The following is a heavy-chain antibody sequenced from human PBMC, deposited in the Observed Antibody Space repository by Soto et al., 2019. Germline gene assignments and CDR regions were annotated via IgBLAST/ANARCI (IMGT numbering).Heavy chain of an antibody. J-gene: IGHJ4*02. CDR2: ISGSGGST. CDR1: GFTFSSYA. D-gene: IGHD3-3*01. Sequence: GGSLRLSCAASGFTFSSYAMSWVRQAPGKGLEWVSAISGSGGSTYYADSVKGRFTISRDNSKNTLYLQMNSLRAEDTAVYYCAKDPPRPYYDFWGGFSDFDYWGQGTLVTVSS. V-gene: IGHV3-23*01. CDR3: AKDPPRPYYDFWGGFSDFDY.